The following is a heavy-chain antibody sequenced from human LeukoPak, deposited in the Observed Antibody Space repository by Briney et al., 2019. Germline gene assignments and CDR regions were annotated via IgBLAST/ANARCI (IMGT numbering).Heavy chain of an antibody. V-gene: IGHV3-23*01. CDR1: GFTFSSYA. Sequence: GGSLRLSCAASGFTFSSYAMSWVRQAPGKGLEWVSAISGSGGSTYYADSVKGRFTISRDNSKNTLYLQMNSLRAEDTAVYYCTKDVYSSGWYGRGFDYWGQGTLVTVSS. CDR3: TKDVYSSGWYGRGFDY. D-gene: IGHD6-19*01. J-gene: IGHJ4*02. CDR2: ISGSGGST.